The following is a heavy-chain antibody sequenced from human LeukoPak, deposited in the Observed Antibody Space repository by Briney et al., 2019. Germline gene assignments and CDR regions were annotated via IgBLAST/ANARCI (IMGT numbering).Heavy chain of an antibody. CDR3: ARPRDSGWSKTWDY. D-gene: IGHD6-13*01. V-gene: IGHV3-7*03. CDR2: IKQDGSEK. J-gene: IGHJ4*02. Sequence: GGSLRLSCEGSGFTFSTYWRTWVRQAPGKGLEGVANIKQDGSEKYYVDSVKGRFTISRDNAQNSLYLQMNSLRAEDTAVYYCARPRDSGWSKTWDYWGQGTLVTVSS. CDR1: GFTFSTYW.